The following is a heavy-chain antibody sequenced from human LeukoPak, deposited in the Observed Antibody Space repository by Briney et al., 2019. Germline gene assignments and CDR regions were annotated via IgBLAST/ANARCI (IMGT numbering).Heavy chain of an antibody. Sequence: SETLSLTCAVSGGSISGYYWSWSRQPAGEGREWSWRIYTSGITNYNPSLKSRVTMSVDTSKNQFSRKRSSVTAADTAVYYRGRDGGRDMIRFGGGHAFDIWGKGKMVTVSS. J-gene: IGHJ3*02. CDR1: GGSISGYY. CDR3: GRDGGRDMIRFGGGHAFDI. D-gene: IGHD3-16*01. CDR2: IYTSGIT. V-gene: IGHV4-4*07.